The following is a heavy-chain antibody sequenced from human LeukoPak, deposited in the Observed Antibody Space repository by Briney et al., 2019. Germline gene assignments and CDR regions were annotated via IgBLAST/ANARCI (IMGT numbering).Heavy chain of an antibody. J-gene: IGHJ4*02. CDR1: GYTFTSYD. Sequence: ASVKVSCKASGYTFTSYDINWVRQATGQGLEWMGWMNPNSGNTGYAQKFQGRVTMTRNTSISTAYMELSSLRSEDTAVYYCATSGSVTTHFDYWGQGTLVTVSS. D-gene: IGHD4-17*01. V-gene: IGHV1-8*01. CDR3: ATSGSVTTHFDY. CDR2: MNPNSGNT.